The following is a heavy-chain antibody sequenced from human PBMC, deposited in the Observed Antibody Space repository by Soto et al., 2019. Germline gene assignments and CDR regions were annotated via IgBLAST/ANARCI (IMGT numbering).Heavy chain of an antibody. CDR2: IKSKTDGGTT. CDR1: GFTFSNAW. D-gene: IGHD3-3*01. J-gene: IGHJ4*02. CDR3: TLQTKRITIFGVVIDSDY. V-gene: IGHV3-15*07. Sequence: EVQLVESGGGLVKPGGSLRLSCAASGFTFSNAWMNWVRQAPGKGLEWVGRIKSKTDGGTTDYAAPVKGRFTISRDDSKNTLYLQMNSLKTEDTAVYYCTLQTKRITIFGVVIDSDYWGQGTLVTVSS.